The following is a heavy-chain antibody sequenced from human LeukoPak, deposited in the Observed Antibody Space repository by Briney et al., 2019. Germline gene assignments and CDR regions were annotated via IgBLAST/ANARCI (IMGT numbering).Heavy chain of an antibody. Sequence: PSETLSLTCTVSGGSISSSSYYWSWIRQPPGKGLEWIGEINHSGSTNYNPSLKSRVTISVDTSKNQFSLKLSSVTAADTAVYYCAADSSSRDYWGQGTLVTVSS. CDR3: AADSSSRDY. J-gene: IGHJ4*02. CDR1: GGSISSSSYY. V-gene: IGHV4-39*07. CDR2: INHSGST. D-gene: IGHD6-6*01.